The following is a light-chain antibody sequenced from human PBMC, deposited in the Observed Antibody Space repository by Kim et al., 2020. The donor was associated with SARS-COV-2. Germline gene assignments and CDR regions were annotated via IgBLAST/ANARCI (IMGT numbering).Light chain of an antibody. J-gene: IGLJ2*01. CDR3: QAWDSSTAVV. CDR2: QDS. CDR1: KLGNKY. V-gene: IGLV3-1*01. Sequence: VSPGQTASTTCSGDKLGNKYACCYQQKPGQSPVLVIYQDSKRPSGLPGRFSGSNSGNTATLTISGTQAMDEADYYCQAWDSSTAVVFGGGTQLTVL.